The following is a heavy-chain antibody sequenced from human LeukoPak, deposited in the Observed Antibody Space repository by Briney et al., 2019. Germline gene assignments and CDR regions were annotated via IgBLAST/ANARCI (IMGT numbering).Heavy chain of an antibody. Sequence: ASVKVSCKASGYTFTSYYMHWVRQAPGRGLEWMGIINPSGCSTSYAQKFQGRVTMTRDTSTSTVYMELSSLRSEDTAVYYCARNSGSIYPFDYWGQGTLVTVSS. D-gene: IGHD3-22*01. J-gene: IGHJ4*02. CDR1: GYTFTSYY. CDR2: INPSGCST. CDR3: ARNSGSIYPFDY. V-gene: IGHV1-46*01.